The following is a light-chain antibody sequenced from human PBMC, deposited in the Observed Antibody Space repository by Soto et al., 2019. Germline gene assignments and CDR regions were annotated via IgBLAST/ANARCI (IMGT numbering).Light chain of an antibody. CDR1: SGHSSYI. J-gene: IGLJ3*02. V-gene: IGLV4-60*02. Sequence: QSVLTQSSSASASLGSSVKLTCTLSSGHSSYIIAWHQQQPGKAPRYLMKLEGSGSYNKGSGVPDRFSGSSSGADRYLTISNLQFEDEADYYCETWDSNLEVFGGGTKVTVL. CDR2: LEGSGSY. CDR3: ETWDSNLEV.